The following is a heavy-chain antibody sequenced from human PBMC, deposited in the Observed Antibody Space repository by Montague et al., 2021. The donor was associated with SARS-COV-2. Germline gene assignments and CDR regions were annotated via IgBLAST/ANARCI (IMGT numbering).Heavy chain of an antibody. CDR2: IYYTGST. CDR1: GGSISNSIYY. Sequence: SETLSLTSTVSGGSISNSIYYWGWIRQPPGKGLEWIGSIYYTGSTYYNPSLKSRVTISMNTSNNQFFLKLTSATAADTAAYYCARPGRGYSYGLDAFEVWGQGTMVTVSS. V-gene: IGHV4-39*01. D-gene: IGHD5-18*01. J-gene: IGHJ3*01. CDR3: ARPGRGYSYGLDAFEV.